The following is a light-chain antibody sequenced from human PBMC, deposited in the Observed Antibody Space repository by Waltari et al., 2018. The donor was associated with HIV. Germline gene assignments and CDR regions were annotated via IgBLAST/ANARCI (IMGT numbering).Light chain of an antibody. Sequence: SYVLTPPPSVSVAPGETATITCAGNNIGSKNVHWYQQRPGQAPILVIYYDNERPSGIPERFSGSNSGNTATLTIRRVEVADEADYYCQVWDSDSDHVFGPGTEVTVL. CDR1: NIGSKN. J-gene: IGLJ1*01. CDR2: YDN. V-gene: IGLV3-21*01. CDR3: QVWDSDSDHV.